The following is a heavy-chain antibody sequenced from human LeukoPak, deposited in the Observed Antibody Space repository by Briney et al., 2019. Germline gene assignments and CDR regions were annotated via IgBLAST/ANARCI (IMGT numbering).Heavy chain of an antibody. CDR2: IYYSGST. V-gene: IGHV4-59*12. D-gene: IGHD3-22*01. Sequence: SETLSLTCTVSGGSISSYYWSWIRQPPGKGLEWIVYIYYSGSTNYNPSLKSRVTISVDTSKNQFSLKLSSVTAADTAVYYCARGSRRSSGYYFDYWGQGTLVTVSS. CDR3: ARGSRRSSGYYFDY. J-gene: IGHJ4*02. CDR1: GGSISSYY.